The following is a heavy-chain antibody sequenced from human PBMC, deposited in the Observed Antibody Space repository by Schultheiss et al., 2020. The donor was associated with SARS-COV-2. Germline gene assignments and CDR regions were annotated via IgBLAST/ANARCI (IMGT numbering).Heavy chain of an antibody. CDR2: IWYDGSNK. V-gene: IGHV3-30*02. J-gene: IGHJ4*02. D-gene: IGHD5-24*01. CDR1: GFTFSSYW. CDR3: AKVMAGDPPDFDY. Sequence: GGSLRLSCAASGFTFSSYWMNWVRQAPGEGLEWVAIIWYDGSNKYYADSVRGRFTISRDNSKNTLYLQMDGLSTEDTAVYYCAKVMAGDPPDFDYWGQGTLVTVSS.